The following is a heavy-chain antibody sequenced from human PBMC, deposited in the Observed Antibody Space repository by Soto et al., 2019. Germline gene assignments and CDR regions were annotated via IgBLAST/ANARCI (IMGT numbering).Heavy chain of an antibody. D-gene: IGHD6-19*01. J-gene: IGHJ3*02. Sequence: GGSLRLSCAASGFTFSSYAMSWVRQAPGKGLEWVSSISSSSSYIYYADSVKGRFTISRDNAKNSLYLQMNSLRAEDTAVYYCAKDRRRSIAVAGNDAFDIWGQGTMVTVSS. V-gene: IGHV3-21*01. CDR3: AKDRRRSIAVAGNDAFDI. CDR1: GFTFSSYA. CDR2: ISSSSSYI.